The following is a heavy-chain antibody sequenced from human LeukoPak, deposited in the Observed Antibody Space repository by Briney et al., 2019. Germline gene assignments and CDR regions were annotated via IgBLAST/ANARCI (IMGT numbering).Heavy chain of an antibody. CDR2: IIPIFGTA. CDR3: ARVVPLAAGYDRAGYYFDY. V-gene: IGHV1-69*05. Sequence: SVKVSCKASGGTFSSYAISWVRQAPGQGLEWMGGIIPIFGTANYAQKFQGRVTITTDESTSTAYMELSSLRPEDTAVYYCARVVPLAAGYDRAGYYFDYWGQGTLVTVSS. J-gene: IGHJ4*02. CDR1: GGTFSSYA. D-gene: IGHD3-22*01.